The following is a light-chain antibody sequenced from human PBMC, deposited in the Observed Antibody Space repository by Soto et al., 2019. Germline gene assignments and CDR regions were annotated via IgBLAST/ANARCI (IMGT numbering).Light chain of an antibody. Sequence: EIVMTQSPATLSVSPGESATLSCRASQSVRSNLAWYQQKPGQAPRLLIYCASTRATGIPARFSGSGSGTEFTLTISGLQSEDFAVYYCHQYNMWPPLIFGGGTKVEIK. J-gene: IGKJ4*01. CDR3: HQYNMWPPLI. CDR2: CAS. CDR1: QSVRSN. V-gene: IGKV3-15*01.